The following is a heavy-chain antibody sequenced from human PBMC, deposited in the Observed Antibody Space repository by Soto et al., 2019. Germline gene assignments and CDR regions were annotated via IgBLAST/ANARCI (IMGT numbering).Heavy chain of an antibody. CDR2: IYYSGST. Sequence: QVQLQESGPGLVKPSETLSLTCTVSGGSISSYYWSWIRQPPGKGLEWIGYIYYSGSTNYNPSLKSRVTITVDTSKNQFSLKLSSVTAADTAVYYCATVCSGGSCYFAEYFQHWGQGTLVTVSS. D-gene: IGHD2-15*01. CDR1: GGSISSYY. J-gene: IGHJ1*01. CDR3: ATVCSGGSCYFAEYFQH. V-gene: IGHV4-59*01.